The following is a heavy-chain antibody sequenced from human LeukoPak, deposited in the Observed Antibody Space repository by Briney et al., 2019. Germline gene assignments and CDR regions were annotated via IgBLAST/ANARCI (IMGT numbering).Heavy chain of an antibody. Sequence: ASVKVSCKASGYTFTGYYMHWVRQAPGQGLEWMGWINPNSGGTNYAQKFQGRVTMTRDTSISTAYMELSRLRSDDTAVYYCARGNHVLLWFGESYYFDYWGQGTLVTVSS. V-gene: IGHV1-2*02. CDR3: ARGNHVLLWFGESYYFDY. D-gene: IGHD3-10*01. J-gene: IGHJ4*02. CDR2: INPNSGGT. CDR1: GYTFTGYY.